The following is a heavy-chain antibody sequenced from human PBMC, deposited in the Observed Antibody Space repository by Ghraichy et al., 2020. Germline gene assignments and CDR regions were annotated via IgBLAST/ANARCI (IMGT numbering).Heavy chain of an antibody. D-gene: IGHD3-16*02. CDR2: IYPGDSDT. J-gene: IGHJ3*02. CDR3: ARLNPYDYVWGSYRYNACDI. Sequence: GESLNISCMGFGYTFTSYWIGWVRQMPGKGLEWMGLIYPGDSDTRYSPSFQGQVTMSADKSISTAYLQWSSLKASDTAMYYCARLNPYDYVWGSYRYNACDIWGQGTMVTVSS. CDR1: GYTFTSYW. V-gene: IGHV5-51*01.